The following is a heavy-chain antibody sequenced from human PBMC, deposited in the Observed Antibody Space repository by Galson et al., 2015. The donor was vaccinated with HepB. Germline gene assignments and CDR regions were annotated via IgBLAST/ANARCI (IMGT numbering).Heavy chain of an antibody. CDR2: VSTDNGDT. J-gene: IGHJ4*01. D-gene: IGHD5-24*01. V-gene: IGHV1-18*01. CDR1: GYSFTTYI. Sequence: SVKVSCKASGYSFTTYIISWVRQAPGQGLQWMGRVSTDNGDTQYAPGLQDRVTMTTDTSTMTPYLELRSLTSEDPAVNYCARWRMATIVVPTFDYWGHGTLITVSS. CDR3: ARWRMATIVVPTFDY.